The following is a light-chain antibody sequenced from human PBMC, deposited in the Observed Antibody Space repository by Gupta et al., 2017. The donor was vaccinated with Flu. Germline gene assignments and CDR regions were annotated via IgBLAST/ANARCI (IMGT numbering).Light chain of an antibody. V-gene: IGKV3-20*01. J-gene: IGKJ2*01. CDR3: QQYDDSPGFT. CDR2: GAS. CDR1: QTVSSNY. Sequence: TPSLSPGERATLSCRASQTVSSNYVAWYQQKPGQAPRLLIYGASDRASGIPDRFSGSGSGTDFTLTISRLEPEDFAVYYCQQYDDSPGFTFGQGTKLQIK.